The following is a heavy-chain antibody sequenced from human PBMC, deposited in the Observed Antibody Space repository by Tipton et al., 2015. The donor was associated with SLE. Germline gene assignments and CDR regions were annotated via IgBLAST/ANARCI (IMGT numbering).Heavy chain of an antibody. J-gene: IGHJ3*02. CDR1: GGSISSHY. D-gene: IGHD3-10*01. Sequence: TLSLTCTVSGGSISSHYWSWIRQPPGKGLEWIGYIYYSGGTNYDPSLKSRVTISVDTSKNQFSLKLSSVTAADTAVYYCARSMVQGVLDAFDIWGQGTMVTVSS. CDR2: IYYSGGT. V-gene: IGHV4-59*11. CDR3: ARSMVQGVLDAFDI.